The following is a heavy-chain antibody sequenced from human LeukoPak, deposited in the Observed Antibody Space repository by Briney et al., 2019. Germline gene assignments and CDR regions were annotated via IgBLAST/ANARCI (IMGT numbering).Heavy chain of an antibody. J-gene: IGHJ4*02. CDR1: GGSISSYY. Sequence: SETLSLTCTVSGGSISSYYWSWIRQPPGKGLEWMGYIYYSGSTNYNPSLKSRVTISVDTSRNQFSLKLSSVTAADTAVYYCARDSRGAGPDFDYWGQGTLVTVSS. CDR2: IYYSGST. V-gene: IGHV4-59*01. CDR3: ARDSRGAGPDFDY. D-gene: IGHD6-19*01.